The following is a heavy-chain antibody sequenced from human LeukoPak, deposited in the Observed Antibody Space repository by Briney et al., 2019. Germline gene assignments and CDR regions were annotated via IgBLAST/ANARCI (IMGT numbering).Heavy chain of an antibody. CDR1: GFTVSSNY. CDR2: IYSGGST. CDR3: ASGFRGQLGYFGY. V-gene: IGHV3-53*01. Sequence: GGSLRLSCAASGFTVSSNYMSWVRQAPGKGLEWVSVIYSGGSTYYADSVKGRFTISRDNSKNPPYLQMNSLRADDTSVYYCASGFRGQLGYFGYCGQGTLVTVSS. D-gene: IGHD1-1*01. J-gene: IGHJ4*02.